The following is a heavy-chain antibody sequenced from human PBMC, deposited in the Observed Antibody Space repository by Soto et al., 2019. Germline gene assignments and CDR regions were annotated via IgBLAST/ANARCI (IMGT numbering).Heavy chain of an antibody. J-gene: IGHJ2*01. CDR2: ISYDGSNK. D-gene: IGHD6-19*01. V-gene: IGHV3-30*18. CDR1: GFTFSSYG. Sequence: LSCAASGFTFSSYGMHWVRQAPGKGLEWVAVISYDGSNKYYADSVKGRFTISRDNSKNTLYLQMNSLRAEDTAVYYCAKDSSQAVAGHMAYFDLWGRGTLVTVSS. CDR3: AKDSSQAVAGHMAYFDL.